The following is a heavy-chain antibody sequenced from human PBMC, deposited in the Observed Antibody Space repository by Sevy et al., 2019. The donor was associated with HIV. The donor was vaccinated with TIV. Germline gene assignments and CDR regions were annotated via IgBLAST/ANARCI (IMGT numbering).Heavy chain of an antibody. CDR3: ARGCCRGYGTDV. CDR1: NGSFNGYY. J-gene: IGHJ6*02. Sequence: SETLSLTCAVYNGSFNGYYYSWIRQPSGGGPEWVGEITHSGSTTYNPSLDSRITMSVDTSKRQFSLKLTSVTAADTAVYYCARGCCRGYGTDVWGQGTLVTVSS. CDR2: ITHSGST. V-gene: IGHV4-34*01.